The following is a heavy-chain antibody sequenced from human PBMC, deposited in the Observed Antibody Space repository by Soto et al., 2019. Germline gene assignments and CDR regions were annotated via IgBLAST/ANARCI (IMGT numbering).Heavy chain of an antibody. CDR2: INPSGGST. CDR3: VRESTPTRWFDP. CDR1: GYTFTSYY. V-gene: IGHV1-46*03. Sequence: QVQLVQSGAEVKKPGASVKVSCKASGYTFTSYYMHWVRQAPGQGLEWMGVINPSGGSTSYAQKFQGRVTVTRDTSTSTVYMELSSLRSEDTAVYYCVRESTPTRWFDPWGQGTVVTVSS. J-gene: IGHJ5*02. D-gene: IGHD2-2*01.